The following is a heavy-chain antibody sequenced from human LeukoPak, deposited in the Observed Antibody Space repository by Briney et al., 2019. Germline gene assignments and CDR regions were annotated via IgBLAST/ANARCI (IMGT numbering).Heavy chain of an antibody. D-gene: IGHD3-10*01. J-gene: IGHJ4*02. V-gene: IGHV3-23*01. CDR3: AKGGITMVRGVIISRPSDY. CDR1: GLTFSSYA. CDR2: ISNSGSSK. Sequence: GGSLRLSCAASGLTFSSYAMSWVRQAPGKGLEWDAVISNSGSSKHYEDSVKGRFTISRDNSKNTLYLQMNNLRAEDTAVYYCAKGGITMVRGVIISRPSDYWGQGTLVTVSS.